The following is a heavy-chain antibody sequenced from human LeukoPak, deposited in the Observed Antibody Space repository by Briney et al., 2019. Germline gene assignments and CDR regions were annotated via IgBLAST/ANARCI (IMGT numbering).Heavy chain of an antibody. D-gene: IGHD3-16*01. CDR3: ATDFATRLEGDYVRAGFWFDP. CDR1: GYTLTELS. V-gene: IGHV1-24*01. J-gene: IGHJ5*02. CDR2: FDHEDGET. Sequence: ASVKVSCKVSGYTLTELSMHWVRQAPGKGLEWMGGFDHEDGETIYAQKFQGRVTMTEDTSTDTAYMELSSLRSEDTAVYDCATDFATRLEGDYVRAGFWFDPWGQGTLVTVSS.